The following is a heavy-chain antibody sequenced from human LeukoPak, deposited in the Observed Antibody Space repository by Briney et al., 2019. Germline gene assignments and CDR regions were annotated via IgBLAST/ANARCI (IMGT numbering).Heavy chain of an antibody. J-gene: IGHJ6*02. D-gene: IGHD6-13*01. Sequence: GGSLRLSCAASGFTFSDYYMSWVRQAPGKGLEWVSVIYSGGSTYYADSVKGRSTISRDNSKNTLYLQMNSLRAEDMAVYYCARDRGEAAAAPRTTTTYYYYYGMDVWGQGTTVTVSS. CDR2: IYSGGST. V-gene: IGHV3-66*01. CDR1: GFTFSDYY. CDR3: ARDRGEAAAAPRTTTTYYYYYGMDV.